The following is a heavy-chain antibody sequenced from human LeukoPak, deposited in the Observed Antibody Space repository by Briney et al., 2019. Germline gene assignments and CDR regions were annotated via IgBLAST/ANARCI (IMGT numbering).Heavy chain of an antibody. J-gene: IGHJ4*02. D-gene: IGHD4-17*01. V-gene: IGHV3-20*04. CDR1: GFTFSSYG. CDR3: ARAQTYGDYRLLLDY. CDR2: LNWDGGTT. Sequence: PGGSLRLSCAVSGFTFSSYGMSWVRQAPGKGLEWVSGLNWDGGTTGHADSVKGRFTISRDNAKNSLYLQMNSLRAEDTALYYCARAQTYGDYRLLLDYWGQGTLVTVSS.